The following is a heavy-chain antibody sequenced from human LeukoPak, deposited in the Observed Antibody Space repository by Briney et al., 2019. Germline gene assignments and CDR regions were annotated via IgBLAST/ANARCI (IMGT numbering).Heavy chain of an antibody. D-gene: IGHD5-12*01. CDR1: GDSISTGGYS. CDR3: ARDRGFSGYDLAY. Sequence: SETLSLTCAVSGDSISTGGYSWRWIRQPPGKGLEWIGYVYHGGSTYYNPSLKSRVTISVDRSKNQFSLMLTSVTAADTAVYYCARDRGFSGYDLAYWGQGILVTVSS. V-gene: IGHV4-30-2*01. CDR2: VYHGGST. J-gene: IGHJ4*02.